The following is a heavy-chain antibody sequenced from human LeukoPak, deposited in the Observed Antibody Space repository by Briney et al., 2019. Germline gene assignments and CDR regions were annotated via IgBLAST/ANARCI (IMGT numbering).Heavy chain of an antibody. V-gene: IGHV3-23*01. J-gene: IGHJ4*02. CDR2: IRGGGGDR. D-gene: IGHD3-10*02. CDR3: AKDYQSGITMYYFDY. Sequence: RGSLRLSCAASGFTFSSYDMSWVRQAPGKGLEWVSAIRGGGGDRFYADSVKGRFTISRDNSKNTLYLQMNSLRAEDTAVYFCAKDYQSGITMYYFDYWGQGTLVTVSS. CDR1: GFTFSSYD.